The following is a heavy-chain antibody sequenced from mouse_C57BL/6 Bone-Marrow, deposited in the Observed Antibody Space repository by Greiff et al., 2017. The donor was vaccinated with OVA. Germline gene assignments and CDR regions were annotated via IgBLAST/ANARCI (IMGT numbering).Heavy chain of an antibody. D-gene: IGHD2-4*01. Sequence: QVQLQQSGAELAKPGASVKLSCKASGYTFTSYWMHWVKQRPGQGLEWIGYINPSSGYTKYNQKFKDKATLTADKSSSTAYMQLSSRTYEDSAVYYCARGGNYDYDDGTVGWFAYWGQGTLVTVSA. CDR2: INPSSGYT. V-gene: IGHV1-7*01. J-gene: IGHJ3*01. CDR3: ARGGNYDYDDGTVGWFAY. CDR1: GYTFTSYW.